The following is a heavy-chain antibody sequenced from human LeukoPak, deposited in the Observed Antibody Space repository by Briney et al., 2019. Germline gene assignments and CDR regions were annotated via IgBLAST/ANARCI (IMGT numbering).Heavy chain of an antibody. CDR1: GYTFTSYG. Sequence: ASVKVSCKASGYTFTSYGISWVRQAPGQGLEWMGWISAYNGNTSYAQKLQGRVTMTTDTSTSTAYMELRSLRSDDTAVYYCARVGGLRGSVKLIYYYYMDVWGKGTTVTVSS. CDR3: ARVGGLRGSVKLIYYYYMDV. V-gene: IGHV1-18*01. CDR2: ISAYNGNT. D-gene: IGHD1-26*01. J-gene: IGHJ6*03.